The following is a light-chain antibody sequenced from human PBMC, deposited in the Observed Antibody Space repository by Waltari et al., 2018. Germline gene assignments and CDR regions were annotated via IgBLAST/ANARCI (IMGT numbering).Light chain of an antibody. CDR3: SSYTTSSAPGV. CDR2: EVS. Sequence: QSALTQPASVSGSPGQSTTISCPGTDSDVGAYDIVCCYQQPPGKAPHLIIYEVSNRPSGISNRFSASTSGNTASLTISGLQAEDEADYYCSSYTTSSAPGVFGTGTRVTVL. V-gene: IGLV2-14*01. CDR1: DSDVGAYDI. J-gene: IGLJ1*01.